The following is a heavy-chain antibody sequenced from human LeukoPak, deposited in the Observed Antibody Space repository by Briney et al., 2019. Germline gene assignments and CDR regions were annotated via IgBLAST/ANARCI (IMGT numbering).Heavy chain of an antibody. CDR1: GFTFRSYG. V-gene: IGHV3-48*01. J-gene: IGHJ4*02. CDR3: AGGFYTPDY. Sequence: GGSLRLSCAVSGFTFRSYGMNWVRQAPGKGLEWVSYISTGSTTISYADSVKGRFTISRDNAKSSLYLEMNSLRAEDTAMYYCAGGFYTPDYWGQGTLVTVSS. CDR2: ISTGSTTI.